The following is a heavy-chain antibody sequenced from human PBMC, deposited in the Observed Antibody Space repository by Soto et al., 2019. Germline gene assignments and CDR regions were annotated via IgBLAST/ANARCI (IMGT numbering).Heavy chain of an antibody. J-gene: IGHJ4*02. V-gene: IGHV1-2*02. D-gene: IGHD5-12*01. CDR1: GYTFIDSY. Sequence: ASVKVSCKASGYTFIDSYIHWVRQAPGQGLEWMGWINPYSGGTHSAQKFQGRVTMTRDTSISTAYMELTRLKFDDTAVYYCARDLGGYDWYAPDSWGQGTLVTVSS. CDR3: ARDLGGYDWYAPDS. CDR2: INPYSGGT.